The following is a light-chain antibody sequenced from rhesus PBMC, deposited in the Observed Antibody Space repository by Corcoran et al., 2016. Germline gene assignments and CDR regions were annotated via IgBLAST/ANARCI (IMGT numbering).Light chain of an antibody. J-gene: IGKJ1*01. Sequence: DIQMTQSPSSLSASVGDRVTITCRASQGISTYLNWYQQKPGKAPKRLIYAASSLESGVPSRFSGSGYGTDFTLTISSLQPEDFATYYCLQYNSDPPTFGQGTKVEIK. CDR2: AAS. CDR3: LQYNSDPPT. CDR1: QGISTY. V-gene: IGKV1-43*02.